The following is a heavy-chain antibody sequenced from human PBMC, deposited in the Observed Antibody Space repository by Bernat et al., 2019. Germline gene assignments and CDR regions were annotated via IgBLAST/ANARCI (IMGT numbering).Heavy chain of an antibody. CDR2: ISSSGSTI. V-gene: IGHV3-48*03. CDR3: ARGGNIYYFDY. D-gene: IGHD3-10*01. Sequence: EVQLVESGGGLVQPGGSLRLSCAASGFTFSSYEMNWVRQAPGKGLEWVSYISSSGSTIYYADSVKGRCTISRDNAKNSLYLQMNSLRAEDTAVYYCARGGNIYYFDYWGQGTLVTVSS. J-gene: IGHJ4*02. CDR1: GFTFSSYE.